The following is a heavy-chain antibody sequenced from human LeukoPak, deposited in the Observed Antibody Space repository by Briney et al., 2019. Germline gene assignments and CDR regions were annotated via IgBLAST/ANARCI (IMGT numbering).Heavy chain of an antibody. Sequence: PGGSLRLSCAASGFTVSNNYMHWVRQAPGKGLEWVSVIYRGGSTNYADSVKGRFTISRDNSKSTLYLQINSLRAEDTAVYYCAGAYSRLGTFDIWGQGTMVTVSS. CDR1: GFTVSNNY. CDR2: IYRGGST. J-gene: IGHJ3*02. D-gene: IGHD4-11*01. V-gene: IGHV3-53*01. CDR3: AGAYSRLGTFDI.